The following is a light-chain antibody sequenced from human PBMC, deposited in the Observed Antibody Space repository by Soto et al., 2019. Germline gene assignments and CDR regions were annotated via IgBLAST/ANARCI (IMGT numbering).Light chain of an antibody. V-gene: IGLV2-23*02. CDR1: SSDVGSYNL. CDR2: EVS. J-gene: IGLJ3*02. Sequence: QSALTQPASVSGSPGQSITISCTGTSSDVGSYNLVSWYQQHPGKAPKLMIYEVSKRPSGVSNRFSGSKSGNTASLTISGXXXXDXADYYCCSYAGSSTFWVFGGGTKLTVL. CDR3: CSYAGSSTFWV.